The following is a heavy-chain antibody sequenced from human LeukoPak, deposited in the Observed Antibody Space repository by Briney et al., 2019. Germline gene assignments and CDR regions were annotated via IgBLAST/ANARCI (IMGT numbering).Heavy chain of an antibody. CDR1: GFTFSSYD. CDR2: IGTAGDT. V-gene: IGHV3-13*01. CDR3: ARGAYYYGSGSYKGFGPAEELDY. D-gene: IGHD3-10*01. Sequence: GGSLRLSCAASGFTFSSYDMHWVRQATGKGLEWVSAIGTAGDTYYPGSVKGRFTISRENAKNSLYLQMNSLRAGDTAVYYCARGAYYYGSGSYKGFGPAEELDYWGQGTLVTVSS. J-gene: IGHJ4*02.